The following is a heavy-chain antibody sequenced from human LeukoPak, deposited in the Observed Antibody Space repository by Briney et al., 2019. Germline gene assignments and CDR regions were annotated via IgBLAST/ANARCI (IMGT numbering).Heavy chain of an antibody. D-gene: IGHD2-2*01. CDR2: IWYDGSNK. Sequence: PGGSLRLSCAASGFTFSSYGMHWVRQAPGKGLEWVAVIWYDGSNKYYADSVKGRFTISRDNSKNTLYLQMNSLRAEDTAVYYCAKDRLPAVGLLTGLYFDYWGQGTLVTVSS. CDR3: AKDRLPAVGLLTGLYFDY. V-gene: IGHV3-33*06. J-gene: IGHJ4*02. CDR1: GFTFSSYG.